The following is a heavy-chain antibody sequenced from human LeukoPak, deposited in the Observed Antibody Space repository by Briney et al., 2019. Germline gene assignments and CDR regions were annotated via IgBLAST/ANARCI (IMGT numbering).Heavy chain of an antibody. CDR1: GFTFSSYA. CDR3: ARDGYIGGSGWYKWFDP. J-gene: IGHJ5*02. Sequence: GSLRLSCAASGFTFSSYAMSWVRQAPGKGLEWVSTISGSGGSTYYADSVKGRFTISRDNSKNTMYLQMNSLRAEDTAVYYCARDGYIGGSGWYKWFDPWGQGTLVTVSS. V-gene: IGHV3-23*01. D-gene: IGHD6-19*01. CDR2: ISGSGGST.